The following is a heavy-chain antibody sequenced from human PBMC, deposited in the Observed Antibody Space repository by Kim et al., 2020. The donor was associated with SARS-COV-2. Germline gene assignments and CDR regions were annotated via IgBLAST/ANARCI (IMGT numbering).Heavy chain of an antibody. V-gene: IGHV3-21*01. CDR1: GFTFSSYS. J-gene: IGHJ6*02. CDR2: ISSSSSYI. CDR3: ACSVRYFDWITHYGMDV. Sequence: GGSLRLSCAASGFTFSSYSMNWVRQAPGKGLEWVSSISSSSSYIYYADSVKGRFTISRDNAKNSLYLQMNSLRAEDTAVYYCACSVRYFDWITHYGMDVWGQGTTVTVSS. D-gene: IGHD3-9*01.